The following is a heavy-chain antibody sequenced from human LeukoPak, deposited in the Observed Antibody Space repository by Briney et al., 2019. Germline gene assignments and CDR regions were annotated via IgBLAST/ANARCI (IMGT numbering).Heavy chain of an antibody. CDR2: IWYDGSNI. V-gene: IGHV3-33*01. CDR1: GFTFSNYA. CDR3: ARALGAAAGYFEY. J-gene: IGHJ4*02. D-gene: IGHD6-13*01. Sequence: GRSLRLSCAASGFTFSNYAMHWVRQAPGKGLKWVAVIWYDGSNIYYAESVKGRFTISRENSKNTLYLQMSSLRAEDTAVYYCARALGAAAGYFEYWGQGTLVTVSS.